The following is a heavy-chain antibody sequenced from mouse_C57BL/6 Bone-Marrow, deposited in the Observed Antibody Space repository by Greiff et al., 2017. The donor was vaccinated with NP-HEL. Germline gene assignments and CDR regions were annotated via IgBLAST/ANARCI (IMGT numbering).Heavy chain of an antibody. CDR2: IDPSDSYT. CDR3: ARGVPWFAY. J-gene: IGHJ3*01. V-gene: IGHV1-69*01. Sequence: QVQLQQPGAELVMPGASVKLSCKASGYTFTSYWMHWVMQRPGQGLEWIGEIDPSDSYTNYNQKFKGKSTLTVDKSSSTAYMQLSSLTSEDSAVYYCARGVPWFAYWGQGTLVTVSA. CDR1: GYTFTSYW.